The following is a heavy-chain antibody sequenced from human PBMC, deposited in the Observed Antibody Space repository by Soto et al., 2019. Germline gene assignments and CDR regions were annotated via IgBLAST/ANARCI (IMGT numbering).Heavy chain of an antibody. CDR3: AKGKSTGDIDWFDP. CDR2: IHYSGSYT. D-gene: IGHD3-10*01. V-gene: IGHV3-20*04. J-gene: IGHJ5*02. Sequence: SGGSLRLSCAASGFTFGDCGMSWFRQAPGKGLEWVSTIHYSGSYTHYPDSVKGRFTISRDNSKNCLYLQMNSLGVEDTAMYFCAKGKSTGDIDWFDPWGQGSLVTVSS. CDR1: GFTFGDCG.